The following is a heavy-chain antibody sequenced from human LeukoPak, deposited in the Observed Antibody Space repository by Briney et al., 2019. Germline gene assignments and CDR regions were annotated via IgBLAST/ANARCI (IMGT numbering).Heavy chain of an antibody. V-gene: IGHV3-74*01. Sequence: FCLSRITLDVINTIYADSVKGRFSISRDNDKNTLYLQMNSLRAEDTAVYYCARDDAFDIWGQGTMVTVSS. J-gene: IGHJ3*02. CDR2: ITLDVINT. CDR3: ARDDAFDI.